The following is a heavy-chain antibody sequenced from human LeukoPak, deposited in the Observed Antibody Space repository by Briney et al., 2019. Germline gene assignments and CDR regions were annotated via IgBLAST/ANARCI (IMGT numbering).Heavy chain of an antibody. J-gene: IGHJ4*02. V-gene: IGHV4-59*01. CDR1: GGSTSSYY. CDR2: IYYSGST. CDR3: ARDVSGYYLY. D-gene: IGHD3-22*01. Sequence: PSETLSLTCTVSGGSTSSYYWSWIRQPPGKGLEWIGYIYYSGSTNYNPSLRSRVTISVDTSKNQFSLKLSSVTAADTAVYYCARDVSGYYLYWGQGTLVTVSS.